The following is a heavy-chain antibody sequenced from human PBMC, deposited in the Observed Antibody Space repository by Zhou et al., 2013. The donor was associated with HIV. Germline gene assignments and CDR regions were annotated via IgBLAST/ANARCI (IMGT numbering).Heavy chain of an antibody. CDR1: GYTFNSQG. J-gene: IGHJ4*02. D-gene: IGHD6-19*01. CDR3: VRDGSLDQ. Sequence: QVQLVQSGAEVKKPGASVKVSCKASGYTFNSQGFIWVRQAPGQGLEWMGWISPYNGVTKYAQKFHGRVAMTWDTSISTAYMELSRLISDDTAVYYCVRDGSLDQWGQGTRVTVSS. V-gene: IGHV1-18*01. CDR2: ISPYNGVT.